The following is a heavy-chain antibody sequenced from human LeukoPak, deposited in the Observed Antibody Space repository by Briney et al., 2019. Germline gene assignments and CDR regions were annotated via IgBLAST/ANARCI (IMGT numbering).Heavy chain of an antibody. D-gene: IGHD3-10*01. V-gene: IGHV4-4*09. CDR2: IYTSGST. CDR3: ARVITMVRGVIENWFDP. CDR1: GGSISSYY. J-gene: IGHJ5*02. Sequence: MSSETLSLTCTVSGGSISSYYWSWIRQPPGKGLEWIGYIYTSGSTNYNPSLKSRVTISVDTSKNQFSLKLSSVTAADTAVYYCARVITMVRGVIENWFDPWGQGTLVTVSS.